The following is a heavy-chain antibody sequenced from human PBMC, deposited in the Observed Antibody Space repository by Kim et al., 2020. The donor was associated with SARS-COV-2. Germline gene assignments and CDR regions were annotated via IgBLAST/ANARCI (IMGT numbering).Heavy chain of an antibody. Sequence: VKGQFTISRDNAKNSLYLQKNSLSAEDTAVYYCARVVGYGSGSYPYYFDYWGQGTLVTVSS. D-gene: IGHD3-10*01. J-gene: IGHJ4*02. CDR3: ARVVGYGSGSYPYYFDY. V-gene: IGHV3-21*01.